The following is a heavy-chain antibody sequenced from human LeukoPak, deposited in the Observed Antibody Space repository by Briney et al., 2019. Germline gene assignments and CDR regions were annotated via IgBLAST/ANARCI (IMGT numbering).Heavy chain of an antibody. CDR1: GGSISSGGYY. J-gene: IGHJ5*02. CDR2: IYYSGST. V-gene: IGHV4-31*11. Sequence: PSETLSLTCAVSGGSISSGGYYWSWIRQHPGKGLEWIGYIYYSGSTYYNPSLKSRVTISVDTSKNQFSLKLSSVTAADTAVYYCASHRYGVPGKPFDPWGQGTLVTVSS. D-gene: IGHD4-17*01. CDR3: ASHRYGVPGKPFDP.